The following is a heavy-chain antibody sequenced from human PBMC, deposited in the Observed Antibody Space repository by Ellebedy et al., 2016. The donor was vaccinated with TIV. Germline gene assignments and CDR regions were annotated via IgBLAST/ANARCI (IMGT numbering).Heavy chain of an antibody. CDR3: AKDGNLRRYNSSWYCDY. CDR1: GFTFSNYG. CDR2: IRNDGSNT. V-gene: IGHV3-30*02. J-gene: IGHJ4*02. D-gene: IGHD3-22*01. Sequence: GESLKISCAASGFTFSNYGMHWVRQAPGKGLEWVSFIRNDGSNTYSADSVKGRFPISRDNSKNTLYLQMNSLRVEDTAVYFCAKDGNLRRYNSSWYCDYWGQGTLVTVSS.